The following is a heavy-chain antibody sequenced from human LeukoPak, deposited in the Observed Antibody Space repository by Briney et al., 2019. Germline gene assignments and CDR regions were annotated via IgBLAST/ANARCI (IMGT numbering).Heavy chain of an antibody. CDR1: GFTFSSYW. J-gene: IGHJ4*02. CDR3: ARAYGSSGYFQLPIDY. V-gene: IGHV3-7*03. Sequence: QAGGSLRLSCAASGFTFSSYWMSWVRQAPGKGLEWVANIKQDGSEKYYVDSVKGRFTISRDNAKNSLYLQMNSLRAEDTALYYCARAYGSSGYFQLPIDYWGQGTLVTVSS. CDR2: IKQDGSEK. D-gene: IGHD3-22*01.